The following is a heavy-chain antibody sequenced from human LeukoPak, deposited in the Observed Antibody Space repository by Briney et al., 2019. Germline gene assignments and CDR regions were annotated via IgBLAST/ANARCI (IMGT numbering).Heavy chain of an antibody. CDR1: GFTFSSYA. V-gene: IGHV3-23*01. CDR2: ISGSGGST. CDR3: AKDQTPHLNNFDY. Sequence: GGSLRLSCAASGFTFSSYAMSWVRQAPGKGLEWVSAISGSGGSTYYADSVKGRFTISRDNSKNRLYLQMNSLRAEDTAVYYCAKDQTPHLNNFDYWGQGTLVTVSS. J-gene: IGHJ4*02.